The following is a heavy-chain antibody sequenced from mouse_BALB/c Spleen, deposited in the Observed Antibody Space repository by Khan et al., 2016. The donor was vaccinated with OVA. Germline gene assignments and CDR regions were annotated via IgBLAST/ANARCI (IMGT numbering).Heavy chain of an antibody. CDR1: GYTFTSYW. J-gene: IGHJ3*01. V-gene: IGHV1S132*01. Sequence: QVQLKESGAELVKPGASVKLSCKTSGYTFTSYWIQWVKQRPGQGLGWIGEIFPGTGTTYYNENFKGKATLTIDTSSTTAYMQLSSLTSEDSAVYVCARGYCGNYEFAYWGQGTLVTVSA. CDR3: ARGYCGNYEFAY. CDR2: IFPGTGTT. D-gene: IGHD2-1*01.